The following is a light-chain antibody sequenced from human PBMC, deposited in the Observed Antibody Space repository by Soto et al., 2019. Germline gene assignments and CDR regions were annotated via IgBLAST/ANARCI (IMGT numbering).Light chain of an antibody. J-gene: IGKJ1*01. CDR2: GAS. Sequence: EIVLTQSPGTLSLSPGERATLSCRASQSVSSYLAWYQQKPGQAPRLLIYGASSRATGIPDRFSGSGSGTDFTHTISRLEPEDFAVYYCQQYGRTFGQGTKVEIK. CDR3: QQYGRT. CDR1: QSVSSY. V-gene: IGKV3-20*01.